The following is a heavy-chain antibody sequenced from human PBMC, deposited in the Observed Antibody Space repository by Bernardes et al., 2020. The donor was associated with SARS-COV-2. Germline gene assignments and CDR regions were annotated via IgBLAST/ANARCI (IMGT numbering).Heavy chain of an antibody. J-gene: IGHJ4*02. CDR2: ISGSGGLT. CDR3: ANQYLDIRGHNYFDY. CDR1: GFTFSSYA. V-gene: IGHV3-23*01. Sequence: GGSLRLSCAASGFTFSSYAMSWVRQAPRKGLEWVSTISGSGGLTYFADSLKGRFTISRDNSKNTLYLQMNSLSAEDTAVYYCANQYLDIRGHNYFDYWGQGALVTVSS. D-gene: IGHD2-2*03.